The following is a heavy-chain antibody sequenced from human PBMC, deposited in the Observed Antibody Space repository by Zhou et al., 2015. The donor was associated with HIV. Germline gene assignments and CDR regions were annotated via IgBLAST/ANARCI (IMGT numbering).Heavy chain of an antibody. V-gene: IGHV1-2*02. Sequence: QVQLVQSGAEVKKPGASVKVSCKASGYTFTGYYMHWVRQAPGQGLEWMGWINPNSGGTNYAQKFQGRVTMTRDTSISTAYMELSRLRSDDTAVYYCARTHADIAAADGMDVVGPRGPRVTVSS. J-gene: IGHJ6*02. CDR2: INPNSGGT. CDR1: GYTFTGYY. CDR3: ARTHADIAAADGMDV. D-gene: IGHD6-13*01.